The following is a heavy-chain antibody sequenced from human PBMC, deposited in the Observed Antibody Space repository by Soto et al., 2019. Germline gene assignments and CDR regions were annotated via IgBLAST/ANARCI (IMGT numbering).Heavy chain of an antibody. CDR1: GYTFSRYG. CDR2: ISGYNGDT. D-gene: IGHD2-8*01. J-gene: IGHJ6*02. CDR3: AKNGQPANDYSGMDV. V-gene: IGHV1-18*01. Sequence: QGQLVQSGPEAKKPGASVKVSCKASGYTFSRYGISWVRQAPGQGLEWMGCISGYNGDTKYAQKVQGRVTMTIDTSTYTADMELRSLTSAETAIYYYAKNGQPANDYSGMDVWGQGATVTVSS.